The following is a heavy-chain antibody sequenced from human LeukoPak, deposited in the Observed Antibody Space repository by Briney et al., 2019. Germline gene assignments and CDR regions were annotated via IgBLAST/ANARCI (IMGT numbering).Heavy chain of an antibody. D-gene: IGHD2-21*02. V-gene: IGHV1-8*01. CDR1: GYTFTSYD. CDR3: ARLAPVTGPFDY. CDR2: MNPNSGDT. J-gene: IGHJ4*02. Sequence: GASVKVSCKAAGYTFTSYDINWVRQATGQGLEWMGWMNPNSGDTGYAQKFQGRVTMTRNTSISTAYMELSSLRSEDTAVYYCARLAPVTGPFDYWGQGTLVTVSS.